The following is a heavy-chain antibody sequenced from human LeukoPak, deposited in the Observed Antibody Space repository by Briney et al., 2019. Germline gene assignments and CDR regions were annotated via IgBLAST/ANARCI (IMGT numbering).Heavy chain of an antibody. CDR3: ARLTLGGKRFDY. Sequence: SETLSLTCTVSGGSISSSSYYWGWIRQPPGKGLEWIGSICYSGSTYYNPSLKSRVTISVDTSKNQFSLKLSSVTAADTAVYYCARLTLGGKRFDYWGQGTLVTVSS. V-gene: IGHV4-39*01. CDR2: ICYSGST. CDR1: GGSISSSSYY. J-gene: IGHJ4*02. D-gene: IGHD3-16*01.